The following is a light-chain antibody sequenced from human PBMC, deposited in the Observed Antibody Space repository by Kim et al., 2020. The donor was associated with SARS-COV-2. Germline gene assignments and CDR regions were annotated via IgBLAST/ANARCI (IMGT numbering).Light chain of an antibody. CDR3: NSRDSNDNVV. J-gene: IGLJ2*01. Sequence: ALGQTVRITCQGDSLRSDYATWYKQKPGQAPIVVIYGKNNRPSGIPDRFSGSSSGNTASLTITGTQAGDEADYYCNSRDSNDNVVFGGGTQLTVL. CDR1: SLRSDY. V-gene: IGLV3-19*01. CDR2: GKN.